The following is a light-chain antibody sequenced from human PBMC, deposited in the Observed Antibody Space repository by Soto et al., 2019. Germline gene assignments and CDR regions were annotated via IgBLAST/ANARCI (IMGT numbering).Light chain of an antibody. CDR1: QGIRND. V-gene: IGKV1-6*01. J-gene: IGKJ1*01. CDR2: AAS. Sequence: AIQMTQSPASLSASVGDRVTITCRASQGIRNDLGWYQQEPGKAPKLLIYAASSLESGVPSRFSGSGSGTDFTLTISSLHPEDFATYYCLQDYNYPCTFGQGTKVEIK. CDR3: LQDYNYPCT.